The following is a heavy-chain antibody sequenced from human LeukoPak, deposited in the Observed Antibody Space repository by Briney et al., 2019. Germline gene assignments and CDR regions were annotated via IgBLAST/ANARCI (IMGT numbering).Heavy chain of an antibody. V-gene: IGHV1-2*02. CDR3: ARANFLYCSSSTCLFDY. CDR2: INPNDGDT. Sequence: RGPVKVSCKASGYTLTDYYMHWVRQAPGQGFEWMGWINPNDGDTNYAQKFQGRVTMTRDTSISTAHMEVSRLRSDDTAVYYCARANFLYCSSSTCLFDYWGQGTLVTVSS. J-gene: IGHJ4*02. CDR1: GYTLTDYY. D-gene: IGHD2-2*01.